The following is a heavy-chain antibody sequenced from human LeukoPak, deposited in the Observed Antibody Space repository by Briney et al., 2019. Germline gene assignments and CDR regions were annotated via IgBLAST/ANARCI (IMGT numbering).Heavy chain of an antibody. D-gene: IGHD5-18*01. CDR1: GFTFSSYG. J-gene: IGHJ4*02. CDR3: AKDYVLFGGYSYGNFDY. Sequence: GGSLRLSCAASGFTFSSYGMHWVRQAPGKGLKWVAVISYDGSNKYYADSVKGRFTISRDNSKNTLYLQMNSLRAEDTAVYYCAKDYVLFGGYSYGNFDYWGQGTLVTVSS. CDR2: ISYDGSNK. V-gene: IGHV3-30*18.